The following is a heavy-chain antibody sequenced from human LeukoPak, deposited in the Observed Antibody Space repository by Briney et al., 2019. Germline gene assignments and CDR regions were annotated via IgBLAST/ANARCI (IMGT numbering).Heavy chain of an antibody. Sequence: GATVKVSCKASGYTFTSYGISWVRQAPGQGLEWVGWISAYNGNTNYAQKLQGRVTMTTDTSTSTAYMELRSLRSDDTAVYYCARDLSYASSGYYRNDAFDIWGQGTKVTVSS. CDR3: ARDLSYASSGYYRNDAFDI. CDR1: GYTFTSYG. CDR2: ISAYNGNT. J-gene: IGHJ3*02. D-gene: IGHD3-22*01. V-gene: IGHV1-18*01.